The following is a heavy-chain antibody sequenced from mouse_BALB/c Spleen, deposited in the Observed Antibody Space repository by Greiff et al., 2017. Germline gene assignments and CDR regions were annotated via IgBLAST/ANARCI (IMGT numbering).Heavy chain of an antibody. V-gene: IGHV1-31*01. Sequence: EVQLVESGPELVKPGASVKISCKASGYSFTGYYMHWVKQSHVKSLEWIGRINPYNGATSYNQNFKDKASLTVDKSSSTAYMELHSLTSEDSAVYYCARKGYDYDGFAYWGQGTLVTVSA. J-gene: IGHJ3*01. CDR2: INPYNGAT. CDR1: GYSFTGYY. D-gene: IGHD2-4*01. CDR3: ARKGYDYDGFAY.